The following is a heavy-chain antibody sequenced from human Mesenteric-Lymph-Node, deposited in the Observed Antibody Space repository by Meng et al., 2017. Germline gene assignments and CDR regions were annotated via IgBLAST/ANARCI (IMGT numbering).Heavy chain of an antibody. Sequence: QVPLVESGGEVKKPGDSVKVSCKASGYTLSSYGMNWVRQAPGQGLEWMGWINTNNGNPTYAQGFTGRFVFSLDTSVNTAYLEIINLKPGDTAVYYCSRGVSATDFWGQGTLVTVSS. CDR3: SRGVSATDF. CDR2: INTNNGNP. J-gene: IGHJ4*02. D-gene: IGHD3/OR15-3a*01. V-gene: IGHV7-4-1*02. CDR1: GYTLSSYG.